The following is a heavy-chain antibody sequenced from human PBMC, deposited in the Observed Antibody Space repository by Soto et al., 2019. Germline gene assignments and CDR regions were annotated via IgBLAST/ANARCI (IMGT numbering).Heavy chain of an antibody. CDR3: ARIAWFGELFPYYYYGMDV. V-gene: IGHV1-18*01. CDR2: TSAYNGNT. D-gene: IGHD3-10*01. CDR1: AYTYTSYG. Sequence: ASVKVSCKASAYTYTSYGISWVRQDTGQGLEWMGWTSAYNGNTNYAQKLQGRVTMTTDTSTSTAYMELRSLRSDDTAVYYCARIAWFGELFPYYYYGMDVWGQGTTVTVSS. J-gene: IGHJ6*02.